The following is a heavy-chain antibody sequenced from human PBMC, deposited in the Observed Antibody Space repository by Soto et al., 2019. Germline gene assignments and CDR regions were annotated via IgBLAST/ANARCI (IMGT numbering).Heavy chain of an antibody. V-gene: IGHV4-39*02. Sequence: PSETLSLTCNVSGGSISSSRSYWAWFRQPPGKELEWIANIFYAGNTYYNPSLKSRVTVSVDTSKNQFSLKLDSVTAADTAVYYCARDTYVDTAMVTGYYYYGMDVWGQGTTVTVSS. CDR1: GGSISSSRSY. J-gene: IGHJ6*02. CDR2: IFYAGNT. CDR3: ARDTYVDTAMVTGYYYYGMDV. D-gene: IGHD5-18*01.